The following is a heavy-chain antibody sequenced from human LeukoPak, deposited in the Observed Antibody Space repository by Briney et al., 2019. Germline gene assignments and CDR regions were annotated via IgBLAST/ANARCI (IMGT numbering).Heavy chain of an antibody. D-gene: IGHD4-11*01. CDR3: AGQMTTVTYYFDY. CDR2: INHSGST. V-gene: IGHV4-34*01. Sequence: PSETLSLTCAVYGGSFSGYYWSWIRQPPGKGLEWIGEINHSGSTNYNPSLKSRVTISVDTSKNQFSPKLSSVTAADTAVYYCAGQMTTVTYYFDYWGQGTLVTVSS. CDR1: GGSFSGYY. J-gene: IGHJ4*02.